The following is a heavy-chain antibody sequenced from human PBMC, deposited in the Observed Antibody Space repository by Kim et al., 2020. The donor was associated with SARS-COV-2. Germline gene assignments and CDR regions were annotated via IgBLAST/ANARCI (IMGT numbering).Heavy chain of an antibody. D-gene: IGHD5-18*01. CDR3: ARGCTRPICGYSYGYVFIYYGMDV. Sequence: GGSLRLSCAASGFTFSDYYMSWIRQAPGKGLEWVSYISSSGSTIYYADSVKGRFTISRDNAKNSLYLQMNSLRAEDTAVYYCARGCTRPICGYSYGYVFIYYGMDVWGQGTTVTVSS. CDR2: ISSSGSTI. V-gene: IGHV3-11*01. J-gene: IGHJ6*02. CDR1: GFTFSDYY.